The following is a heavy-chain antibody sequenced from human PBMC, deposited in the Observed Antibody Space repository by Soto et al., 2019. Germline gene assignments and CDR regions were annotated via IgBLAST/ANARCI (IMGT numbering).Heavy chain of an antibody. D-gene: IGHD3-10*01. CDR3: ARHRPHDGLGIYTVESLDY. CDR2: ISYSGST. V-gene: IGHV4-31*01. J-gene: IGHJ4*02. CDR1: GGSISNGDYY. Sequence: QVQLQESGPGLVKPSQTLSLTRTVSGGSISNGDYYWSWIRQHPGKGLEWIGYISYSGSTSSNPPFKSQFTKSVDTSKIQFALKLISVTAADSAVYYCARHRPHDGLGIYTVESLDYWGQGTLVTVSS.